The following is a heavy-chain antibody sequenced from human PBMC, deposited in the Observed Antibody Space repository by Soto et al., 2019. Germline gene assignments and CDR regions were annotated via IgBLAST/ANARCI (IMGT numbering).Heavy chain of an antibody. V-gene: IGHV3-49*03. CDR3: TRDIVVVPAAILPSAFDI. Sequence: GGSLRLSCTASGFTFGDYAMSWFRQAPGKGLEWVGFVRSKAYGGTTEYATSVKGRFTISSDDSKSLAYLQMNSLKTKDTALYYCTRDIVVVPAAILPSAFDIWGQGTMVTVSS. CDR2: VRSKAYGGTT. D-gene: IGHD2-2*01. J-gene: IGHJ3*02. CDR1: GFTFGDYA.